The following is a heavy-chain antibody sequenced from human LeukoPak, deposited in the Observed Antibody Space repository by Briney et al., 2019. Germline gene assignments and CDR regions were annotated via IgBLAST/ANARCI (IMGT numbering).Heavy chain of an antibody. J-gene: IGHJ4*02. V-gene: IGHV1-69*13. CDR2: IIPIFGTA. CDR3: AREMYSSGWVDY. Sequence: SVKVSCKASGYTFTGYYMHWVRQAPGQGLEWMGGIIPIFGTANYAQKFQGRVTITADESTSTAYMELSSLRSEDTAVYYCAREMYSSGWVDYWGQGTLVTVSS. D-gene: IGHD6-19*01. CDR1: GYTFTGYY.